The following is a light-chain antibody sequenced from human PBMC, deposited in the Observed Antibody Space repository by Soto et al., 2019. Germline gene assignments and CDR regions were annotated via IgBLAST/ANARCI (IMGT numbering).Light chain of an antibody. CDR2: EVS. CDR1: NSDIGGFNY. V-gene: IGLV2-14*01. J-gene: IGLJ3*02. CDR3: QSYDNGLNGRV. Sequence: QSALTQPASVSGSPGQSITISCTGTNSDIGGFNYVSWYQQHPGKAPKLMIYEVSNRPSGVSNRFSGSKSGNTASLTISGLQAEDEADYYCQSYDNGLNGRVFGGGTKLTVL.